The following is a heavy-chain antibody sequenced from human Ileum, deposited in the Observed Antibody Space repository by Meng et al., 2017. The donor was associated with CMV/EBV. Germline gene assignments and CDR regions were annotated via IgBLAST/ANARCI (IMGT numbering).Heavy chain of an antibody. D-gene: IGHD5-24*01. CDR1: VWSFSNDY. CDR2: IHPSGST. CDR3: SRGADAYKSGRS. J-gene: IGHJ5*02. Sequence: VQHRQVGSGRLSLSATLSLTCGVYVWSFSNDYWSWIRQSPGKGLEWIGEIHPSGSTYYTPSLNSRVTMSVDTSKNQFSLNLRSVTAADTAVYYCSRGADAYKSGRSWGQGTLVTVSS. V-gene: IGHV4-34*01.